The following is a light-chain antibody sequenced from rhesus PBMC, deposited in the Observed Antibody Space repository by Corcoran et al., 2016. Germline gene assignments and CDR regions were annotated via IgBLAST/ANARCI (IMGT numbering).Light chain of an antibody. CDR3: QQHNSYPLT. V-gene: IGKV1-25*01. Sequence: DIQMTQSPSSLSASVGDTVTITCRASQGISSSLVWYQQNPGKAPKLLIYKASTLQSGVPSRFSGSGSGTDFTLTISTLQPEDFATYYCQQHNSYPLTCGGGTKVEIK. J-gene: IGKJ4*01. CDR1: QGISSS. CDR2: KAS.